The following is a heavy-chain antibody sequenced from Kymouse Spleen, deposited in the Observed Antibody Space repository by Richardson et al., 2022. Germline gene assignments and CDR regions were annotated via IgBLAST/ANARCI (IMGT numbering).Heavy chain of an antibody. D-gene: IGHD5-18,IGHD5-18*01. J-gene: IGHJ2*01. V-gene: IGHV3-33*01. CDR3: AREADTASYFDL. CDR1: GFTFSSYG. Sequence: QVQLVESGGGVVQPGRSLRLSCAASGFTFSSYGMHWVRQAPGKGLEWVAVIWYDGSNKYYADSVKGRFTISRDNSKNTLYLQMNSLRAEDTAVYYCAREADTASYFDLWGRGTLVTVSS. CDR2: IWYDGSNK.